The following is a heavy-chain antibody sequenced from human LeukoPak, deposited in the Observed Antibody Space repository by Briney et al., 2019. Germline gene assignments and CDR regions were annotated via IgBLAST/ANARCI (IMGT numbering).Heavy chain of an antibody. CDR3: ARQEGVSYFSSGSYFDS. CDR1: GGSIRSNSYY. D-gene: IGHD3-10*01. Sequence: SETLSLTCTISGGSIRSNSYYWGWIRQPPGKGLEWIGSIYYSGSTYYSPSLKSRVTIFVDSSKNQFSLKLSSVTAADTAVYHCARQEGVSYFSSGSYFDSWGQGALVTVSS. J-gene: IGHJ4*02. V-gene: IGHV4-39*01. CDR2: IYYSGST.